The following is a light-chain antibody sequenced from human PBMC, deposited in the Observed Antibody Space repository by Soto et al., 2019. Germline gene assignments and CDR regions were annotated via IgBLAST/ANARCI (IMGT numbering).Light chain of an antibody. Sequence: DIQVTQSPYALSASVAERDTITCQATQDISNLLNWFQQRPGKAPNLLIYAASSLQSGVPSRFSGSGSGTDFTLTISSVQPEDFATYYSQQSYGTLITFGQGTRLEIK. J-gene: IGKJ5*01. CDR2: AAS. CDR3: QQSYGTLIT. V-gene: IGKV1-39*01. CDR1: QDISNL.